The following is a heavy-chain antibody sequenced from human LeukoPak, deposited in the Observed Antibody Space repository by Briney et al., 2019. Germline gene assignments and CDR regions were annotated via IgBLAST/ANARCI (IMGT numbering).Heavy chain of an antibody. D-gene: IGHD4-17*01. J-gene: IGHJ4*02. Sequence: PSETLSLTCTASGGSISSSSYYWGWVRQPPGKWLGWIGSIFYSGNTYYNPSLKSRVTISVDTSKNQFSLKLSSVTAADTAVYYCARSTVTTWVGDFDYWGQGTLVTVSS. CDR3: ARSTVTTWVGDFDY. V-gene: IGHV4-39*01. CDR2: IFYSGNT. CDR1: GGSISSSSYY.